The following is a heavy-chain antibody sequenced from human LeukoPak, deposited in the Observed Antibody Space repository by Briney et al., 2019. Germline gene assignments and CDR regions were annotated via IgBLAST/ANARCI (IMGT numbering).Heavy chain of an antibody. CDR2: IYYSGST. D-gene: IGHD3-22*01. Sequence: MASETLSLTCTVSGGSISSYYWSWIRQPPGKGLEWIGYIYYSGSTYYNPSLRSRVTISVDTSKNQFSLKLSSVTAADTAVYYCARSSEGRYYYDSSGFSYYYYYMDVWGKGTTATISS. V-gene: IGHV4-59*01. J-gene: IGHJ6*03. CDR1: GGSISSYY. CDR3: ARSSEGRYYYDSSGFSYYYYYMDV.